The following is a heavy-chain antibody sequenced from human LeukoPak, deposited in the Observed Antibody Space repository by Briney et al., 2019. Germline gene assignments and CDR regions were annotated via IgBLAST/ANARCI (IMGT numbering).Heavy chain of an antibody. V-gene: IGHV3-48*01. CDR3: ARFPGTYYMDV. Sequence: PGGSLRLSCAASGFTFSSYWMSWVRQAPGKGLEWVSYISSSSGTIYYADSVKGRFTISRDNAKNSLYLQMNSLRAEDTAVYYCARFPGTYYMDVWGKGTTVTVSS. D-gene: IGHD3-10*01. CDR2: ISSSSGTI. J-gene: IGHJ6*03. CDR1: GFTFSSYW.